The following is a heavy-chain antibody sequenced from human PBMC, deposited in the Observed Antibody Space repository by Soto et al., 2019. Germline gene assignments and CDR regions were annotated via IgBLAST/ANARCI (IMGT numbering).Heavy chain of an antibody. CDR1: GYTFTNYG. J-gene: IGHJ5*02. CDR3: TKPRSSLQWPPFDP. CDR2: IGGYKGNT. Sequence: SVKVSCKASGYTFTNYGVSWVRQAPGQGLEWMGWIGGYKGNTNYAQKLQGRVTLTTDTSTSTAYMELNSLRGEDTAVYYCTKPRSSLQWPPFDPWGHGTLVTVSS. D-gene: IGHD6-19*01. V-gene: IGHV1-18*01.